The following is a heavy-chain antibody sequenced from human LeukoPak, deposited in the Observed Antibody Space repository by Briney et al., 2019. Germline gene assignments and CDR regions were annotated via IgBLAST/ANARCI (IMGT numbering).Heavy chain of an antibody. Sequence: GGSLRLSCAASGFTFNNYGMHWVRQAPGKGLEWVAFIRYDESDTYYADSVKGRFTISRDNSKNSLYLQVNSLRPEDTAVYYCARLPMAVAGVDAFDVWGQGTMVTVSS. CDR3: ARLPMAVAGVDAFDV. V-gene: IGHV3-30*02. CDR2: IRYDESDT. D-gene: IGHD6-19*01. CDR1: GFTFNNYG. J-gene: IGHJ3*01.